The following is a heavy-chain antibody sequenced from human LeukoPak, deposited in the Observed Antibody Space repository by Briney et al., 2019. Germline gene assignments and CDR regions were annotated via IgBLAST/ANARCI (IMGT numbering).Heavy chain of an antibody. CDR2: IYSGGST. CDR1: GFTFSSYA. V-gene: IGHV3-66*01. J-gene: IGHJ4*02. Sequence: GGSLRLSCAASGFTFSSYAMSWVRQAPGKGLEWVSVIYSGGSTYYADSVKGRFTISRDNSKNTLYLQMNSLRAEDTAVYYCARLSRWLHPIDYWGQGTLVTVSS. D-gene: IGHD5-24*01. CDR3: ARLSRWLHPIDY.